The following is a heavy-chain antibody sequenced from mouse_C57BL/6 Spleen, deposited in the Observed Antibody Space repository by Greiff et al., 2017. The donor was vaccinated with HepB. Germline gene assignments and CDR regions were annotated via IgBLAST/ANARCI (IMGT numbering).Heavy chain of an antibody. CDR1: GFSLTSYG. CDR3: ASEGGLYDGPFAY. V-gene: IGHV2-6*01. J-gene: IGHJ3*01. Sequence: VKLVESGPGLVAPSQSLSITCTVSGFSLTSYGVDWVRQSPGKGLEWLGVIWGVGSTNYNSALKSRLSISKDNSKSQVFLKMNSLQTDDTAMYYCASEGGLYDGPFAYWGQGTLVTVSA. CDR2: IWGVGST. D-gene: IGHD2-3*01.